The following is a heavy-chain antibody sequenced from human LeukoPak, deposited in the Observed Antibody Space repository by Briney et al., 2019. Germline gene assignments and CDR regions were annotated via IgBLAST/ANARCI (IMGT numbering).Heavy chain of an antibody. Sequence: PGGSLRLSCAASGFTFSSYWMSWVRQAPGKGLEWVANIKQDGSEKYYVDSVKGRFTISRDNAKNSLYLQMNSLRAEDTAVYYCARVSSDYDFWSGYYTDYYYYYYYMDVWGKGTTVTVSS. CDR1: GFTFSSYW. J-gene: IGHJ6*03. D-gene: IGHD3-3*01. V-gene: IGHV3-7*01. CDR3: ARVSSDYDFWSGYYTDYYYYYYYMDV. CDR2: IKQDGSEK.